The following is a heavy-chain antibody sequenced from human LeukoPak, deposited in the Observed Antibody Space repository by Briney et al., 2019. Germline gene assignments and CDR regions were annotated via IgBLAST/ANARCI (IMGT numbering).Heavy chain of an antibody. V-gene: IGHV3-9*01. CDR3: AKGSSGYFPIDY. CDR1: GFTFDDYA. D-gene: IGHD3-22*01. CDR2: ISWNSGSI. Sequence: GGSLRLSCAASGFTFDDYAMHWVRQAPGKGLERVSGISWNSGSIGYADSVKGRFTISRDNAKNSLYLQMNSLRAEDTALYYCAKGSSGYFPIDYWGQGTLVTVSS. J-gene: IGHJ4*02.